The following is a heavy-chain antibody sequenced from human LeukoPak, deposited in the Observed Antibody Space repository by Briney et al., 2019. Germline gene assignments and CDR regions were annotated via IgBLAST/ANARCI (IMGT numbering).Heavy chain of an antibody. J-gene: IGHJ4*02. CDR3: AKGSGGSGSFYNHFDC. D-gene: IGHD3-10*01. CDR2: KSSDGSNK. CDR1: GLSFNSCG. V-gene: IGHV3-30*18. Sequence: GGSLRLSCAASGLSFNSCGMHWVRQAPGKGLEWVAVKSSDGSNKYYADSVKGRFTISRDNSKNTLSLQMNSLRTEDTAVFYCAKGSGGSGSFYNHFDCWGQGTLVTVSS.